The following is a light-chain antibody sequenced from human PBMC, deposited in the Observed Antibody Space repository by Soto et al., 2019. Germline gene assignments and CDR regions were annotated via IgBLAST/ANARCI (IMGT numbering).Light chain of an antibody. Sequence: QSVLTQPPSASGSPGQSVTISCTGTSSDVGGYNYVSWYQQHPVKAPKLMIYEVSKRPSGVPDRFSGSKSGNTASLTVSGLQPEDEADYYCSSYAGSNKSVFGTGTKLTVL. CDR2: EVS. CDR1: SSDVGGYNY. J-gene: IGLJ1*01. V-gene: IGLV2-8*01. CDR3: SSYAGSNKSV.